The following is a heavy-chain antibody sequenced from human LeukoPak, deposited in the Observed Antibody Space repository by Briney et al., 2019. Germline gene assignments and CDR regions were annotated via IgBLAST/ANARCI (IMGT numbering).Heavy chain of an antibody. D-gene: IGHD2-15*01. CDR2: ISYDGSNN. V-gene: IGHV3-30*18. CDR3: AKAGGYCSSSTCYSNF. CDR1: GFTFSDYA. Sequence: GGSLRLSCAASGFTFSDYAIHWVRQAAGKGLEWVAIISYDGSNNYYSDSVKGRFTISRDNSKNTLYLQMNSLRVEDTAIYYCAKAGGYCSSSTCYSNFWGQGTLVTVSS. J-gene: IGHJ4*01.